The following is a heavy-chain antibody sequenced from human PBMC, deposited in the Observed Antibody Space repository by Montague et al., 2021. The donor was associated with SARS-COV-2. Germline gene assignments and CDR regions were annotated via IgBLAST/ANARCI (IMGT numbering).Heavy chain of an antibody. Sequence: SETLSLTCAVYGGSFSGHYWSWNRQPPGKGLEWIGEIIHSGSTNYNPSLKSRVTISVDTSKNQFSLKLSSVTAADTAVYYCARGNSHYYGSGSYYAHYYGMDVWGQGTTVTVSS. CDR3: ARGNSHYYGSGSYYAHYYGMDV. CDR2: IIHSGST. D-gene: IGHD3-10*01. CDR1: GGSFSGHY. V-gene: IGHV4-34*01. J-gene: IGHJ6*02.